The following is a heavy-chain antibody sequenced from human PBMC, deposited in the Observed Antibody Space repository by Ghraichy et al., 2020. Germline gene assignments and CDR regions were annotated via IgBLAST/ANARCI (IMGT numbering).Heavy chain of an antibody. CDR2: IYYSGST. J-gene: IGHJ5*01. V-gene: IGHV4-59*01. CDR3: ASGIAVAGTGWFDT. CDR1: HSSISSYY. D-gene: IGHD6-19*01. Sequence: SETLSLTCTFSHSSISSYYCTCIRPPPGKGLEWIGNIYYSGSTNYNPSLKSRITITVDTSKNQFSLKQSSVTPADTAVYYCASGIAVAGTGWFDTCGQGTLVTVSS.